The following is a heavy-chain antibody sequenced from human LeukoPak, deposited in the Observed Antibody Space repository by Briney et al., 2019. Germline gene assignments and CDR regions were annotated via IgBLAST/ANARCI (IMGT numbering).Heavy chain of an antibody. D-gene: IGHD3-10*01. V-gene: IGHV1-2*02. CDR2: INPNSGGT. J-gene: IGHJ6*02. CDR3: ARGDEKYGSGSYDYHYGMDV. Sequence: ASVKVSCKASGYTFTGYYMHWVRQAPGQGLEWMGWINPNSGGTNYAQKFQGRATVTRDTSIHTAYMELARLRSDDTAVYYCARGDEKYGSGSYDYHYGMDVWGQGTTVTVSS. CDR1: GYTFTGYY.